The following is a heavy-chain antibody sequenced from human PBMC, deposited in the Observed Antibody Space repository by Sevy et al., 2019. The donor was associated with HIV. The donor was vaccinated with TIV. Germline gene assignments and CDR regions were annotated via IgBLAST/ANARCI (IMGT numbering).Heavy chain of an antibody. CDR2: FSFGCGRI. J-gene: IGHJ4*02. Sequence: RGSLRLSCAASGFTFAKYSMSWVRQAPGKGLEWVSTFSFGCGRINYADSVKGRFTISRDDSKNTLFLQINSLRAEDTATYFCAREGCTQPHDYWGQGTLVLVSS. CDR1: GFTFAKYS. D-gene: IGHD2-8*01. V-gene: IGHV3-23*01. CDR3: AREGCTQPHDY.